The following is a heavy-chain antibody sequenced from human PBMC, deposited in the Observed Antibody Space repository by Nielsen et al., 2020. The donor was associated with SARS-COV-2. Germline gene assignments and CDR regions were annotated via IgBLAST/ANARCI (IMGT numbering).Heavy chain of an antibody. Sequence: SETLSLTCAVYGGSFSGYYWSWIRQPPGKGLEWIGEINHSGSTNYNPSLKSRVTISVDTSKNQFSLKLSSVTAADTAVYYCARGVVEMATRFDYWGQGTLVTVSS. CDR2: INHSGST. CDR1: GGSFSGYY. CDR3: ARGVVEMATRFDY. D-gene: IGHD5-24*01. J-gene: IGHJ4*02. V-gene: IGHV4-34*01.